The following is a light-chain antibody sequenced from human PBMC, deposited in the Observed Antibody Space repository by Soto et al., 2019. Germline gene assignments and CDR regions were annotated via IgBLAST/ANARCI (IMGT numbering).Light chain of an antibody. Sequence: QSALTQPASVSGTPGQSITISCTGSNSDVGLYDFVSWYQHHPGRAPKLIVSEVSHRPSGISNRFSGSKSGNTASLTISGLQSEGEADYYCSSHAGSNNLVFGGGTKLTVL. CDR3: SSHAGSNNLV. CDR1: NSDVGLYDF. CDR2: EVS. J-gene: IGLJ3*02. V-gene: IGLV2-14*01.